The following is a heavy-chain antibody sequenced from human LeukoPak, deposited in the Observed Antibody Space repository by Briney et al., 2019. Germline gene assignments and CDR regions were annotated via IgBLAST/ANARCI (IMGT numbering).Heavy chain of an antibody. Sequence: GASVKVSCKASGYTFSTYSVHWVRQAPGQGLEWMRIINPRGGDTNYAQKFQGRVTMTRDTSTSTVYMELSSLRSEDTAVYYCARVRSGDYFGSGSYFDYWGQGTLVTVSS. CDR2: INPRGGDT. V-gene: IGHV1-46*01. CDR3: ARVRSGDYFGSGSYFDY. J-gene: IGHJ4*02. CDR1: GYTFSTYS. D-gene: IGHD3-10*01.